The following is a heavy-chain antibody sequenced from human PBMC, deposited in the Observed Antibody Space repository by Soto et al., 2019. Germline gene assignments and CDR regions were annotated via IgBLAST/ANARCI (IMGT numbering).Heavy chain of an antibody. CDR3: ARRIDTNGYREMDAFEI. Sequence: GESLKISCKGSGYSFTSYWIGWVRQMPGKGLEWMGIIYPGDSDTRYSPSFQGQVTISADKSISTAYLQWSSLKASDTAMYYCARRIDTNGYREMDAFEICGQGTMVPVSS. D-gene: IGHD5-18*01. CDR2: IYPGDSDT. V-gene: IGHV5-51*01. CDR1: GYSFTSYW. J-gene: IGHJ3*02.